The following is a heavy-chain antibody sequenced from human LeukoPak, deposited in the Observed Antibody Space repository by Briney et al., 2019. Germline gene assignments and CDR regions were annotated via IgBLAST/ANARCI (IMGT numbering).Heavy chain of an antibody. CDR3: ARVYYYDSTFRN. Sequence: GGSLRLSCAASGITVSSKYMSWVRQAPGKGLEWVSVIYSDGTTYYADSVKGRFTISRDNSKNTLYLQMNSLRAEDTAVYYCARVYYYDSTFRNWGQGTLVTVSS. CDR2: IYSDGTT. V-gene: IGHV3-66*01. D-gene: IGHD3-22*01. J-gene: IGHJ4*02. CDR1: GITVSSKY.